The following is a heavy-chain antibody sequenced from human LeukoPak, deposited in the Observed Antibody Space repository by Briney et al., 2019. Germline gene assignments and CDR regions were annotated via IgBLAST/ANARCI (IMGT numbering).Heavy chain of an antibody. CDR2: INHSGGT. J-gene: IGHJ1*01. Sequence: SETLSLTCAVYGGSFSDNYWSWIRQPPGEGLEWIGEINHSGGTNYNPSLKSRVTTSQDTSKNQFFLKLYFVTAADTAVYYCARGRWDVRFQNWGQGTLVTVSS. CDR1: GGSFSDNY. D-gene: IGHD4-23*01. V-gene: IGHV4-34*01. CDR3: ARGRWDVRFQN.